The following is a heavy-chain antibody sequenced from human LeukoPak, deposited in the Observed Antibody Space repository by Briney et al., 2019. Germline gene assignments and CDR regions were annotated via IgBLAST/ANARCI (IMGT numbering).Heavy chain of an antibody. CDR1: GYTFSTCA. V-gene: IGHV3-23*01. CDR2: ISGGGRST. J-gene: IGHJ4*02. CDR3: ARERYFDY. Sequence: GGSLRLSCAASGYTFSTCAMSWVRQAPGKGLEWVSTISGGGRSTDYADSVKGQFTISRDNSKNTLYLQMNSLRAEDTAVYYCARERYFDYWGQGTLVTVSS.